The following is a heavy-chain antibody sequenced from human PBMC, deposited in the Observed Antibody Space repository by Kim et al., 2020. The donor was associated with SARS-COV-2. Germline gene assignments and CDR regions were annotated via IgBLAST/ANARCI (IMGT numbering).Heavy chain of an antibody. D-gene: IGHD4-17*01. CDR2: IYYSGST. Sequence: SETLSLTCTVSGGSISSSSYYWGWIRQPPGKGLEWIGSIYYSGSTYYNPSLKSRVTISVDTSKNQFSLKLSPGTAADTAVYYCARTTGTNPGSGPLFDFWGQGTLVTVSS. CDR3: ARTTGTNPGSGPLFDF. J-gene: IGHJ4*02. CDR1: GGSISSSSYY. V-gene: IGHV4-39*01.